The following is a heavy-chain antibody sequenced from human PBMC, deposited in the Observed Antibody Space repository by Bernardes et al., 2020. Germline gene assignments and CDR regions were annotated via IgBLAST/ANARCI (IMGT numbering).Heavy chain of an antibody. CDR2: IYYSGST. CDR1: GGSISSGDYY. V-gene: IGHV4-30-4*01. D-gene: IGHD3-10*01. CDR3: ARANWWSSGSYRGDGFAFDI. J-gene: IGHJ3*02. Sequence: SETLSLTCTVSGGSISSGDYYWSWIRQPPGKGLEWIGYIYYSGSTYYNPSLKSRVTISVDTSKNQFSLKLSSVTAADTAVYYCARANWWSSGSYRGDGFAFDIWGQGTMVTVSS.